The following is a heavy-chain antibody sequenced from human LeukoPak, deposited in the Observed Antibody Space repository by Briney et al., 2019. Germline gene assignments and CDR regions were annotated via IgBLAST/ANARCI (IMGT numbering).Heavy chain of an antibody. V-gene: IGHV3-13*04. CDR2: IDPAGDT. CDR3: ARGPVAATLYDAFDI. Sequence: GGSLRLSCAASGFTFSRHDMHWVRQTKGKGLEWVSAIDPAGDTYYSGSARGRFTISRENAKSSLYLQMNSLRAGDTAVYYCARGPVAATLYDAFDIWGQGTMVTVSS. D-gene: IGHD2-15*01. CDR1: GFTFSRHD. J-gene: IGHJ3*02.